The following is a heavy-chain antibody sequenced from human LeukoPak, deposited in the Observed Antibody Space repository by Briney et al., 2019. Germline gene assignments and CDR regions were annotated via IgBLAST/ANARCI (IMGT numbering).Heavy chain of an antibody. CDR1: GFTFSNYA. CDR2: IRGSGDIT. CDR3: AKGVHTSGYYYFDF. Sequence: TGGSLRLSCAASGFTFSNYAMSWVRQAPGKGLEWVSPIRGSGDITYYADSVKGRFTISRDNSKNTLDLQMSRLRAEDMAIYYCAKGVHTSGYYYFDFWGQGKLVTVSS. J-gene: IGHJ4*02. D-gene: IGHD3-22*01. V-gene: IGHV3-23*01.